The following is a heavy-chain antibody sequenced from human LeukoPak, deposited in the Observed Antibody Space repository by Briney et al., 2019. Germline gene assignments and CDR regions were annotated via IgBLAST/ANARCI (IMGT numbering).Heavy chain of an antibody. Sequence: PSETLSLTCTVSGVSISSYYWSWIRQPPGKGLEYIGYIYYSGNTNYNPSLKSRVTISVDTSKNQFSLKLSSVTAAGTAVYYCARGTSSLDYWGQGTLVTVSS. J-gene: IGHJ4*02. CDR2: IYYSGNT. CDR1: GVSISSYY. CDR3: ARGTSSLDY. V-gene: IGHV4-59*01.